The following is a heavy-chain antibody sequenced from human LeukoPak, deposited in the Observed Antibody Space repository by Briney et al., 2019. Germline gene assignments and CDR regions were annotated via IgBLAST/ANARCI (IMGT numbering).Heavy chain of an antibody. Sequence: SETLSLTCTVSGGSISSYYWSWIRQPPGKGLEWIGYIYYSGSTNYNPSLKSRVAISVDTSKNQFSLKLSSVTAADTAVYYCARGKTGYSSGWYVDYWGQGTLVTVSS. CDR1: GGSISSYY. CDR2: IYYSGST. D-gene: IGHD6-19*01. V-gene: IGHV4-59*01. CDR3: ARGKTGYSSGWYVDY. J-gene: IGHJ4*02.